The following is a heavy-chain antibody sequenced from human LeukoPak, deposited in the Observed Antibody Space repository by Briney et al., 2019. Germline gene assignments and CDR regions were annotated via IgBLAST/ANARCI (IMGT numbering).Heavy chain of an antibody. CDR1: GFTVSSYS. J-gene: IGHJ4*02. CDR2: NYSGANT. D-gene: IGHD3-22*01. Sequence: GGSLILSCTVSGFTVSSYSMSLLQQAPGKVLELVSFNYSGANTHYTDSVKGRFTISRDNSKNTLYLQMNSLRAEDTAVYYWERAPPMDYYDSSGSDRGFDYWGKGTLVTVSS. V-gene: IGHV3-53*01. CDR3: ERAPPMDYYDSSGSDRGFDY.